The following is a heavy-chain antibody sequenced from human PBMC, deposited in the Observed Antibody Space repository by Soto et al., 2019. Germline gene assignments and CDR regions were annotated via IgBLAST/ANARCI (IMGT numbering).Heavy chain of an antibody. Sequence: GGSLRLSCAASGFTFSSYGMHWARQAPGKGLEWVAVISYDGINKYYADSVKGRFTISRDNSKNTLYLQMNSLIAEDTAVYYCSGDSSGWHLDYWGQGTLVTVSS. V-gene: IGHV3-30*03. J-gene: IGHJ4*02. CDR3: SGDSSGWHLDY. CDR1: GFTFSSYG. CDR2: ISYDGINK. D-gene: IGHD6-19*01.